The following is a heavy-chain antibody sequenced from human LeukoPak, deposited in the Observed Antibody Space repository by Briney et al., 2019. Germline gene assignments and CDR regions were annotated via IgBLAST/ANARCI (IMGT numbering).Heavy chain of an antibody. CDR2: INPDGGNT. V-gene: IGHV1-46*02. Sequence: ASVKVSCKASGFTFNAYYIHWVRQAPGQVLEWTGLINPDGGNTNYAQNFQGRVTLTRDTSTSTVYMELSSLRSEDTAIYYCARIRDGYNDAYDIWGQGTVVTVPS. D-gene: IGHD5-24*01. CDR3: ARIRDGYNDAYDI. CDR1: GFTFNAYY. J-gene: IGHJ3*02.